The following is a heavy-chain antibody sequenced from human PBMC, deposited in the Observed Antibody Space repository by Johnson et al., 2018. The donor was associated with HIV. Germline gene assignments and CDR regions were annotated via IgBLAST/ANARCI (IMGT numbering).Heavy chain of an antibody. V-gene: IGHV3-9*01. CDR2: LTWNSDTI. Sequence: VHLVESGGGLVQPGRSLRLSCAASGFTFDNYAMHWVRQAPGKGLEWVSGLTWNSDTIAYVDSVKGRFTISRDSAKKSLYLQMNSLRPEDTAVYYCVKDIGYGGPSDGAFDIWGQGTMVTVSS. CDR1: GFTFDNYA. CDR3: VKDIGYGGPSDGAFDI. J-gene: IGHJ3*02. D-gene: IGHD4-23*01.